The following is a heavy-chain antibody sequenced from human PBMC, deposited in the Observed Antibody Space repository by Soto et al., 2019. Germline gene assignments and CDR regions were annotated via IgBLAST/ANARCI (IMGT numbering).Heavy chain of an antibody. CDR2: ISYDGSNK. CDR3: ARDPRVGATTSAAFDI. Sequence: QVQLVESGGGMVQPGRSLRLSCAASGFTFSSYAMHWVRQAPGKGLEWVAVISYDGSNKYYADSVKGRFTISRDNSKNTLYLQMNSLRAEDTAVYYCARDPRVGATTSAAFDIWGQGTMVTVSS. D-gene: IGHD1-26*01. CDR1: GFTFSSYA. J-gene: IGHJ3*02. V-gene: IGHV3-30-3*01.